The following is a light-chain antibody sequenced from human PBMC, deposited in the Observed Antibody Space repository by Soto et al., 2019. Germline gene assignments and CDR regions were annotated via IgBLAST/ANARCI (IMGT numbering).Light chain of an antibody. V-gene: IGKV3-20*01. Sequence: IVLTQSPGTLSLSPGERATLSCRASQSIFYSYLAWYQQKAGQAPRLLMDGASVRASGIPDRFIGSGSGTDFTLTISRLEPEDFAVYYCQQYNSYSRTFGQGTKVEI. CDR1: QSIFYSY. CDR2: GAS. J-gene: IGKJ1*01. CDR3: QQYNSYSRT.